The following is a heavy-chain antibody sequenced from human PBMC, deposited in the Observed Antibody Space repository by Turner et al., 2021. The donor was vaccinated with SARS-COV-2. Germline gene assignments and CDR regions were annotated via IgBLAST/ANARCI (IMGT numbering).Heavy chain of an antibody. D-gene: IGHD1-26*01. J-gene: IGHJ4*02. V-gene: IGHV5-51*03. CDR2: IDPGDSDT. Sequence: EVQLVQSGAEVKKPGESLKISCRGSGYSFTSFWLGWVRQMPEKGLEWMGIIDPGDSDTRYSPSFQGQVTISADKSISTAYLQWSSLKASDTAMYYCATLYSASYLGPFDYWGQGTLVTVSS. CDR1: GYSFTSFW. CDR3: ATLYSASYLGPFDY.